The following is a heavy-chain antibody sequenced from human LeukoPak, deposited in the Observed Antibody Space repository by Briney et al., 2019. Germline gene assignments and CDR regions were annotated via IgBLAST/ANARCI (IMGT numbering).Heavy chain of an antibody. Sequence: GGSLRLSCAASGFTFSSYWMSWVRQAPGKGLEWVANIKQDGSEKYYVDTVKGRFTISRDNAKNSLYLQMNSLRAEDTAVYYCARELSGDCVWGSYRFLGFDYWGQGTLVTVSS. V-gene: IGHV3-7*05. CDR2: IKQDGSEK. CDR3: ARELSGDCVWGSYRFLGFDY. D-gene: IGHD3-16*02. J-gene: IGHJ4*02. CDR1: GFTFSSYW.